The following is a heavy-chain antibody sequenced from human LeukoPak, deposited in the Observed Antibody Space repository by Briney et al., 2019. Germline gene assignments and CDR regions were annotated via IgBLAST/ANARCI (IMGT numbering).Heavy chain of an antibody. Sequence: GGSLRLSCAASGFTFSSYGMHWVRQAPGKGLEWVAFIRYDGSNKYYADSVKGRFTISGDNSKNTLYLQMNSLRAEDTAVYYCARDWASYHYFDYWGQGTLVTVSS. J-gene: IGHJ4*02. CDR3: ARDWASYHYFDY. D-gene: IGHD3-16*01. CDR2: IRYDGSNK. V-gene: IGHV3-30*02. CDR1: GFTFSSYG.